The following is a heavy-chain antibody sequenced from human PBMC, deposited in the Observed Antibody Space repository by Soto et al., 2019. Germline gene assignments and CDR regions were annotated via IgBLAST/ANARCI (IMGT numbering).Heavy chain of an antibody. Sequence: ASVKVSCKASGYTFTSYDINWLRQATGQGPEWVGWMNPNSGNTGSAQKFQGRVTVTRNISISTAYMELSSLTSEDTAVYYCARGRPDSSSWYWGFDYWGRGTLVTVSS. CDR1: GYTFTSYD. J-gene: IGHJ4*02. CDR3: ARGRPDSSSWYWGFDY. D-gene: IGHD6-13*01. V-gene: IGHV1-8*01. CDR2: MNPNSGNT.